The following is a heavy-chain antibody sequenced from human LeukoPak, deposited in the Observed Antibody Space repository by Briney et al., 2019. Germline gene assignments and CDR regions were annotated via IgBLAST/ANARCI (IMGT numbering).Heavy chain of an antibody. CDR1: GFTFSSYG. D-gene: IGHD6-6*01. J-gene: IGHJ4*02. V-gene: IGHV3-33*01. CDR2: IWYDGSNK. CDR3: ARGVLRGIAARTPFDY. Sequence: PGGSLRLSCAASGFTFSSYGMHWVRQAPGKGLEWVAAIWYDGSNKYYADSVKGRFTISRDNSKNTLYLQMNSLRAEDTAVYYCARGVLRGIAARTPFDYWGQGTLVTVSS.